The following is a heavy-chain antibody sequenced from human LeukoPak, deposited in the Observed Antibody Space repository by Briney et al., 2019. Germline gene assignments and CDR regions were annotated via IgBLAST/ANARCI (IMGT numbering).Heavy chain of an antibody. Sequence: ASVKVSCKASGYTFTSYYMHWERQAPGQGLEWMGIINPSGGSTSYAQKFQGRVTMTRDTSTSTVYMELSSLRSEDTAVYYCARVPYYYDSSGYQINFDYWGQGTLVTVSS. CDR3: ARVPYYYDSSGYQINFDY. D-gene: IGHD3-22*01. CDR1: GYTFTSYY. J-gene: IGHJ4*02. CDR2: INPSGGST. V-gene: IGHV1-46*01.